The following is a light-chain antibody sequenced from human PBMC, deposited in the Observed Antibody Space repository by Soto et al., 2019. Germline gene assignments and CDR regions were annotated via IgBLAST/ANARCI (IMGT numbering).Light chain of an antibody. CDR3: QQYNNWLPLT. CDR1: QSVSSN. CDR2: GAS. Sequence: EIVMTQSPATLSVSPGERATLSCRASQSVSSNLAWYQQKPGQAVRLLIYGASTRATGIPARFSGSGSGTEFTLTISSLQSEDFAVYYCQQYNNWLPLTFGGGTKVEIK. V-gene: IGKV3-15*01. J-gene: IGKJ4*01.